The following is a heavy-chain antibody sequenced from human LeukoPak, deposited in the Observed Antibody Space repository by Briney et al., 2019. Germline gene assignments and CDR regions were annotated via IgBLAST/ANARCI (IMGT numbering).Heavy chain of an antibody. V-gene: IGHV3-48*04. D-gene: IGHD2-15*01. CDR2: ISSSSSTI. Sequence: PGGSLRFSCAASGFTFSSYGMHWVRQAPGKGLEWVSYISSSSSTIYYADSVKGRFTISRDNAKNSLYLQMNSLRAEDTAVYYCSGGSWEYFDYWGQGTLVTVSS. J-gene: IGHJ4*02. CDR1: GFTFSSYG. CDR3: SGGSWEYFDY.